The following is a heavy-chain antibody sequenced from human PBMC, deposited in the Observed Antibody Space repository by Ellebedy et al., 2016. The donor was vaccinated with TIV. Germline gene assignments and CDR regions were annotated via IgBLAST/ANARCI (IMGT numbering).Heavy chain of an antibody. V-gene: IGHV3-23*01. J-gene: IGHJ4*02. CDR3: AKDRYGYSSGWYSD. CDR1: GFTFSSYA. CDR2: ISGSGGST. Sequence: GESLKISXAASGFTFSSYAMSWVRQAPGKGLEWVSAISGSGGSTYYADSVKGRFTISRDNSKNTLYLQMNSLRAEDTAVYYCAKDRYGYSSGWYSDWGQGTLVTVSS. D-gene: IGHD6-19*01.